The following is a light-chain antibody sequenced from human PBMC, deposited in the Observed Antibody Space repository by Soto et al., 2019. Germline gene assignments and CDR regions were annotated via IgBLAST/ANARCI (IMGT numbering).Light chain of an antibody. CDR1: QSVSSSY. J-gene: IGKJ2*01. CDR3: QQYGSSPYT. Sequence: EVVMTQSPATLSVSRGERATLSCRASQSVSSSYLAWYQGKPGQAPRLLIYGASSRATGIPDRFSGSGSGTDFTLTISRLEPEDFAVYYCQQYGSSPYTFGQGTKVDIK. CDR2: GAS. V-gene: IGKV3-20*01.